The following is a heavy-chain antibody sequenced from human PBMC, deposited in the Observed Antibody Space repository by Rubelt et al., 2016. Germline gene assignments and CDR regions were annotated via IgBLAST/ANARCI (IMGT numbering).Heavy chain of an antibody. V-gene: IGHV1-2*02. D-gene: IGHD3-16*01. Sequence: QVQLVQSGAEVKKPGASVKVSCKASGYTFTGYYMHWVRQAPGQGLERMGWINPNSGGTNYAQKCQGRVTMTRDTSTSTVYMELSSLRSEDTAVYYCARVGGSYAWGQGTLVTVSS. J-gene: IGHJ5*02. CDR1: GYTFTGYY. CDR3: ARVGGSYA. CDR2: INPNSGGT.